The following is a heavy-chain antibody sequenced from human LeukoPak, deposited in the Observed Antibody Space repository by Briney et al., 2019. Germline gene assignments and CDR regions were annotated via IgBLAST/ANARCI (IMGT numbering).Heavy chain of an antibody. V-gene: IGHV3-23*01. CDR2: TSGSGGKT. D-gene: IGHD1-26*01. J-gene: IGHJ4*02. Sequence: GGSLRLSCAASGFTFNSYAMSWARQAPGKGLEWVSATSGSGGKTYYADSVKGRFTISRDSSKNTLYLQMNSLRDEDTAVYYCPKGRQWALPLAYWGQGTLVTVSS. CDR1: GFTFNSYA. CDR3: PKGRQWALPLAY.